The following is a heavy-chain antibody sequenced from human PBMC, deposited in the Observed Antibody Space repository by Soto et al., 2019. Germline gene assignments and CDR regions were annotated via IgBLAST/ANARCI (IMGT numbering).Heavy chain of an antibody. CDR3: ASGRGVYCSGGSCYGYYFDY. Sequence: ASVKVSCKASGYTFTRYGISWVRQAPGQGLEWMGWISAYNGNTNYAQKLQGRVTMTTDTSTSTAYMELRSLRSDDTAVYYCASGRGVYCSGGSCYGYYFDYWGQGTLVTVSS. D-gene: IGHD2-15*01. CDR2: ISAYNGNT. J-gene: IGHJ4*02. V-gene: IGHV1-18*01. CDR1: GYTFTRYG.